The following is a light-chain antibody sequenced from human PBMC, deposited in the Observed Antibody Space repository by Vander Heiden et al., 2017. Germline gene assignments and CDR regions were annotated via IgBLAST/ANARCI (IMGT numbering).Light chain of an antibody. J-gene: IGLJ2*01. CDR1: KLGDKY. Sequence: CALTQAPPASVSPGQTASITCSGDKLGDKYACWYQQKPGQSPVLVIYQDSKRPSGIPERFSGSNSGNTATLTISGTQAMDEADYYCQAWDSSTVVFGGGTKLTVL. CDR2: QDS. V-gene: IGLV3-1*01. CDR3: QAWDSSTVV.